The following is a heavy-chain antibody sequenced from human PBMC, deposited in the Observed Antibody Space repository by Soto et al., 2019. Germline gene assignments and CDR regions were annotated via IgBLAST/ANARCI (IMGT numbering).Heavy chain of an antibody. CDR3: AMSSGWYDGNFQH. CDR2: IIAVYCKM. J-gene: IGHJ1*01. D-gene: IGHD6-13*01. V-gene: IGHV1-3*01. Sequence: GAPVQVSCNASGYTFTSYARHWVRQAPGQRLEWMGWIIAVYCKMKYSQKCKGRVTITWDKSASTAYRERSSRRSEDTAVYYRAMSSGWYDGNFQHWGQGTRVPVS. CDR1: GYTFTSYA.